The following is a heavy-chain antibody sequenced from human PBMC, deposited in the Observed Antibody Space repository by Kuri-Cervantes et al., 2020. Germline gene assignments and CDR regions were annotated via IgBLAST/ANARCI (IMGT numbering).Heavy chain of an antibody. D-gene: IGHD6-13*01. Sequence: GGSLRPSCAASGFTFSSYSMNWVRQAPGKGLEWVAFISNDGSNKYYADSVKGRFTISRDNSKYTLYLQMNSLRAEDTAVYYCAKEGDSSSWYAAPAGAFDYWGQGTLVTVSS. CDR3: AKEGDSSSWYAAPAGAFDY. CDR2: ISNDGSNK. CDR1: GFTFSSYS. V-gene: IGHV3-30*18. J-gene: IGHJ4*02.